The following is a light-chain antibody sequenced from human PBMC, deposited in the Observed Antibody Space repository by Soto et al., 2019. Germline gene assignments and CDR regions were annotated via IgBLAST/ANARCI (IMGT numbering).Light chain of an antibody. J-gene: IGLJ1*01. CDR2: GNS. CDR1: SSNIGAGYD. CDR3: QSYDSSLSVSYV. V-gene: IGLV1-40*01. Sequence: QSALTQPPSVSGAPGQRVTISCTGSSSNIGAGYDVHWYQQLPGTAPKLLIYGNSNRPSGVPDRFSGSKSGTSASLAITGLQAEDAADYYCQSYDSSLSVSYVFGTGTKVTVL.